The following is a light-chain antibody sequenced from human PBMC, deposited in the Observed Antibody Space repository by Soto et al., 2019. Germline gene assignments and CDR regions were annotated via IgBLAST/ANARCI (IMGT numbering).Light chain of an antibody. Sequence: QSALTQPASVSGSPGQSITISCTGTSSDVGAYNYVSWYQQYPGKAPKLMIYEVSNRPSGISNRFSGSKSGNTASLTISGLQAEDEADYYCSSFTSSSTRAFGGGTKLTVL. V-gene: IGLV2-14*01. CDR3: SSFTSSSTRA. J-gene: IGLJ2*01. CDR1: SSDVGAYNY. CDR2: EVS.